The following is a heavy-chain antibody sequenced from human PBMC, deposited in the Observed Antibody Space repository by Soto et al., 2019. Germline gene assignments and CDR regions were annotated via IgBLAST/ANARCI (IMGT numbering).Heavy chain of an antibody. D-gene: IGHD3-22*01. V-gene: IGHV1-69*04. J-gene: IGHJ1*01. CDR3: ARAGYYDSSAHPGYFKH. CDR2: IIPILGIA. CDR1: GGTFSSYA. Sequence: ASVKVSCKASGGTFSSYAISWVRQAPGQGLEWMGRIIPILGIANYAQQFQGRVTITADKSTSTAYMELSSLRAEDTAVYYCARAGYYDSSAHPGYFKHWGQGTLVTVSS.